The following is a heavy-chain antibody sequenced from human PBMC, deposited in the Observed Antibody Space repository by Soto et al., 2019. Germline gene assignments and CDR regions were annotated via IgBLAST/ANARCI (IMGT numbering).Heavy chain of an antibody. J-gene: IGHJ4*02. CDR3: ARAIIGGLASYSENDY. Sequence: QVQLVESGGGVVQPGRSLRLSCAASGFTFSSYAMHWVRQAPGKGLEWVAVISYDGSNKYYADSVKGRFTISRDNSKDTLYLQMNSLRAEDTAVYYCARAIIGGLASYSENDYWGQGTLVTVSS. CDR1: GFTFSSYA. D-gene: IGHD2-15*01. CDR2: ISYDGSNK. V-gene: IGHV3-30-3*01.